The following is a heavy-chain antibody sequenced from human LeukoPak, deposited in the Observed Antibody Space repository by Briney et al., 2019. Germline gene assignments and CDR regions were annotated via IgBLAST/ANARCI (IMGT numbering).Heavy chain of an antibody. CDR2: IYYSGST. Sequence: PSETLSLTCTVSGGSISSSSYYWGWIRQPPGKGLEWIGSIYYSGSTYYNPSLKSRVTISVDTSKNQFSLKLSSVTAADTAVYYCARHVAGYYDFWSGYYFDYWGQGTLVTVSS. V-gene: IGHV4-39*01. CDR1: GGSISSSSYY. CDR3: ARHVAGYYDFWSGYYFDY. J-gene: IGHJ4*02. D-gene: IGHD3-3*01.